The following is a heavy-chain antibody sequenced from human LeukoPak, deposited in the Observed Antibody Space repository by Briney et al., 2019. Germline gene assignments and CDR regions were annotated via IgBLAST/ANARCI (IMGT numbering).Heavy chain of an antibody. CDR3: ARPIGGYMDV. D-gene: IGHD3-16*01. J-gene: IGHJ6*03. Sequence: SETLSLTCAVYGGSFSGYYWSWIRQPPGKGLEWIGEINHSGSTNYNPSLKSRVTISVDTSKNQFSLKLSSVTAADTAVYYCARPIGGYMDVWGKGTTVTVSS. V-gene: IGHV4-34*01. CDR2: INHSGST. CDR1: GGSFSGYY.